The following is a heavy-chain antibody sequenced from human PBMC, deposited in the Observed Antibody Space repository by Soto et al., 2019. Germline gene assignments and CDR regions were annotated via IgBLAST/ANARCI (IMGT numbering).Heavy chain of an antibody. D-gene: IGHD3-10*01. Sequence: GGSLRRTSAASGFIFNMYWMHWVRQSPGKGLVWISRIYNDGTYSDYADCVRGRFTISRDNVNDTLYLQMNNLRAEDSGLYYCTRGPRPISTGTGAYWGQGTQVTVSS. CDR3: TRGPRPISTGTGAY. CDR1: GFIFNMYW. J-gene: IGHJ4*02. CDR2: IYNDGTYS. V-gene: IGHV3-74*01.